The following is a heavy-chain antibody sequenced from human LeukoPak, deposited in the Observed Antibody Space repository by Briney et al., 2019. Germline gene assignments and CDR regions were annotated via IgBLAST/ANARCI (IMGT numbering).Heavy chain of an antibody. CDR3: ARRNRRANYYDSSGYFDY. V-gene: IGHV3-11*04. CDR1: GFTFSDYY. J-gene: IGHJ4*02. D-gene: IGHD3-22*01. Sequence: GGSLRLSCAASGFTFSDYYMSWIRQAPGKGLEWVSYISSSGSTIYYADSVKGRFTISRDNAKNSLYLQMNSLRAEDTAVYYCARRNRRANYYDSSGYFDYWGQGTLVTVSS. CDR2: ISSSGSTI.